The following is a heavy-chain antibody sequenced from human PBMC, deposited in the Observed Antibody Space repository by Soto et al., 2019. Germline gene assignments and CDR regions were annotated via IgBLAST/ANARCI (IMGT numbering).Heavy chain of an antibody. CDR2: IIPIFGTA. CDR3: ARKTLGSGYYLW. J-gene: IGHJ4*02. CDR1: GGTFSSYA. V-gene: IGHV1-69*13. D-gene: IGHD3-22*01. Sequence: WASVKVSCKASGGTFSSYAISWVRQAPGQGLEWMGGIIPIFGTANYAQKFQGRVTITADESTSTAYMELSSLRSEDTAVYYCARKTLGSGYYLWWGQGTLVTVSS.